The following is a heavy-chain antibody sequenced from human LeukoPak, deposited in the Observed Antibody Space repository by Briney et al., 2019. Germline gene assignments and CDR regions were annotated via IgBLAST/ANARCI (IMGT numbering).Heavy chain of an antibody. V-gene: IGHV4-31*03. D-gene: IGHD3-10*01. CDR3: ARAEITMVRGASYLFDC. CDR2: IYYSGST. Sequence: SQTLSLTCTVSGGSISSGGYYWSWIRQHPGKGLEWIGYIYYSGSTYYNPSLKSRVTISVDTSKNQFSLKLSSVTAADTAVYYCARAEITMVRGASYLFDCWGQGTLVTVSS. CDR1: GGSISSGGYY. J-gene: IGHJ4*02.